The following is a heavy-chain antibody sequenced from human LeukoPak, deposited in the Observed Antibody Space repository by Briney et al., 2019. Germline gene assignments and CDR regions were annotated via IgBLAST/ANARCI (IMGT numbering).Heavy chain of an antibody. CDR3: ARDLSGHWTYDY. J-gene: IGHJ4*01. V-gene: IGHV3-30-3*01. CDR2: ISLDGNNE. CDR1: GFTFRNYY. D-gene: IGHD1-1*01. Sequence: GGSLRLSCAASGFTFRNYYMHWVRQAPGKGLEWVAVISLDGNNEYYADSVKGRFSLSRDNSMNTLYLQLNSLRTEDTAMYHCARDLSGHWTYDYWGQGTLVTVSS.